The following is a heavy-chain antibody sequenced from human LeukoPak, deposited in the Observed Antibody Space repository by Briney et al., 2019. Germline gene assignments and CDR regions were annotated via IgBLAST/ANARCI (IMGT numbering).Heavy chain of an antibody. V-gene: IGHV3-23*01. CDR2: ISGSGGST. CDR3: AKGSPGSGWYEGYFQH. D-gene: IGHD6-19*01. Sequence: PGGSLRLSCAASGFTFSSYAMSWVRQAPGKGLEWVSAISGSGGSTYYADSVKGRFTISRDNSKNTLYLQMNSLRAEDTAVYYCAKGSPGSGWYEGYFQHWGQGTLVTVSS. J-gene: IGHJ1*01. CDR1: GFTFSSYA.